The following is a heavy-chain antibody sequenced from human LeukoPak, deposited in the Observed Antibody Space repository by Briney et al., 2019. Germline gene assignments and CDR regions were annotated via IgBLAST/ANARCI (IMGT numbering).Heavy chain of an antibody. J-gene: IGHJ6*02. V-gene: IGHV3-23*01. Sequence: GGSLRLSCAASGFTFSSCAMSWVRQAPGKGLEWVSAISGSGGSTYYADSVKGRFTISRDNSENTLYLQMNSLRAEDTAVYYCAKDSVVGARTSGMDVWGQGTTVTVSS. CDR1: GFTFSSCA. CDR3: AKDSVVGARTSGMDV. D-gene: IGHD1-26*01. CDR2: ISGSGGST.